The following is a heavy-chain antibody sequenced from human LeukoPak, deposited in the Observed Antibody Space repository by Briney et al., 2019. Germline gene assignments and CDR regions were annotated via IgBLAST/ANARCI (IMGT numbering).Heavy chain of an antibody. CDR3: ARANYDYVWGSYRLNWFDP. D-gene: IGHD3-16*02. V-gene: IGHV4-59*01. CDR1: GGSISSYY. Sequence: SETLSLTCTVSGGSISSYYWSWIRQPPGKGLEWIGYIYYSGSTNYNPSLKSRVTISVDTSKNQFSLKLSSVTAADTAVYYCARANYDYVWGSYRLNWFDPWGQGALVTVSS. J-gene: IGHJ5*02. CDR2: IYYSGST.